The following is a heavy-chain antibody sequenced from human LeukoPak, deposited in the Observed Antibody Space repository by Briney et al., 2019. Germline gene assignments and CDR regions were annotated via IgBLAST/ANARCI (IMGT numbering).Heavy chain of an antibody. CDR2: IKQDGSEK. CDR3: ARVSGLTPEYSSSPADDAFDI. V-gene: IGHV3-7*01. J-gene: IGHJ3*02. D-gene: IGHD6-6*01. Sequence: RAGGSLRLSCAASGFTFSSYWMSWVRQAPGKGLEWVANIKQDGSEKYCVDSVKGRFTISRDNAKNSLYLQMNSLRAEDTAVYYCARVSGLTPEYSSSPADDAFDIWGQGTMVTVSS. CDR1: GFTFSSYW.